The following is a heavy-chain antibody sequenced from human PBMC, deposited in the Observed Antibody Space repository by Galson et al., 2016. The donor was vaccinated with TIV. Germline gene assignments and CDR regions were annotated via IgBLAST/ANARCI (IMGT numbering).Heavy chain of an antibody. V-gene: IGHV3-11*01. CDR2: ISSSGDNK. Sequence: PLRLSCAASGFTFSDYFMTWIRQAPGKGLEWVSYISSSGDNKYYADSVKGRFTISRDNAKNSLYLQLNNLRAEDTAVYFCARERRYDWNFFYYYYIDVWGKGTTVTVSS. J-gene: IGHJ6*03. D-gene: IGHD1-7*01. CDR1: GFTFSDYF. CDR3: ARERRYDWNFFYYYYIDV.